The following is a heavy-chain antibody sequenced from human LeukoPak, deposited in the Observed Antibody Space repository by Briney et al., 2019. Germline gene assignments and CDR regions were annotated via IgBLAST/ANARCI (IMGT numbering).Heavy chain of an antibody. J-gene: IGHJ4*02. Sequence: GESLKISCAASGFTFSSYWMHWVRQAPGKGLVWVTRIKSDGSSTNYADSVKGRFTISRDNAKNTLYLQMNSLRAEDTSVYYCVRDGRGDYPKFDYWGQGTLVTVSS. CDR3: VRDGRGDYPKFDY. D-gene: IGHD4-17*01. CDR1: GFTFSSYW. CDR2: IKSDGSST. V-gene: IGHV3-74*01.